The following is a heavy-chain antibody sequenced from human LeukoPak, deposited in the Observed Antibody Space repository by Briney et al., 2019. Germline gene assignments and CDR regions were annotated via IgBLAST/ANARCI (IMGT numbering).Heavy chain of an antibody. CDR1: GYSFTNYW. Sequence: GEALKSSFKGSGYSFTNYWIGWVRQVPRKGLEWMGIIHPGDSDTRYSPSFQGQVTISADKSISTAYLQWSSLKASDTAMYYCARRVSVGFDPWGQGTLVTVSS. V-gene: IGHV5-51*01. CDR3: ARRVSVGFDP. J-gene: IGHJ5*02. CDR2: IHPGDSDT. D-gene: IGHD6-19*01.